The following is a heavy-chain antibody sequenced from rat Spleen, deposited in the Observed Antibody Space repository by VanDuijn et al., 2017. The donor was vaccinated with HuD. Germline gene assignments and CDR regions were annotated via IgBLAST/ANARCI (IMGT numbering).Heavy chain of an antibody. CDR2: MWTGGST. CDR3: ARADVASISTDGF. Sequence: QVQLKESGPGLVQPSQTLSLTCAVSGFSLTTYNVHWIRQPSGKGLEWMGMMWTGGSTDYNSDLKSRLSIDRDTSKSQVFLKMNSLQTGDTATYYCARADVASISTDGFWGQGVMVTVSS. V-gene: IGHV2-30*01. J-gene: IGHJ2*01. CDR1: GFSLTTYN. D-gene: IGHD1-2*01.